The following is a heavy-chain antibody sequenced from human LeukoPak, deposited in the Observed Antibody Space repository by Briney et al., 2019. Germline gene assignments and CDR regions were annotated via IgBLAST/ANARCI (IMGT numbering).Heavy chain of an antibody. D-gene: IGHD4-17*01. V-gene: IGHV4-34*01. Sequence: SETLSLTCAVYGGSFSGYYWSWIRQPPGKGLEWIGEINHSGSTNYNPSLKSRVTISVDTSKNQFSLKLSSVTAADTAVYYCARAHDYGDYADAFDNWGQGTMVTVSS. CDR1: GGSFSGYY. CDR2: INHSGST. CDR3: ARAHDYGDYADAFDN. J-gene: IGHJ3*02.